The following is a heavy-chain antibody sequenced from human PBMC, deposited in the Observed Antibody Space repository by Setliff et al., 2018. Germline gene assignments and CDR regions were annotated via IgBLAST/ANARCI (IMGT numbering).Heavy chain of an antibody. V-gene: IGHV4-39*07. Sequence: PSETLSLTCTVSGGSVSSASHYWGWIRQAPGKGMEWIGSVYYSGYTYYKPSLQSRVTMSVDTSKNQFSLKLTSVTAADTAVYYCARDPGFRSGTWSLDLWGQGTQVTVSS. CDR1: GGSVSSASHY. CDR2: VYYSGYT. CDR3: ARDPGFRSGTWSLDL. D-gene: IGHD3-10*01. J-gene: IGHJ5*02.